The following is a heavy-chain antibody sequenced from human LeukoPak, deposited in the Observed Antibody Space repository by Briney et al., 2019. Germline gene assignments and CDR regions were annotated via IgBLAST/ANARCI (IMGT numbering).Heavy chain of an antibody. J-gene: IGHJ4*02. V-gene: IGHV3-21*01. CDR2: ISSSSSYI. CDR1: GFTFSSHA. CDR3: ARVRVLMVYAYDY. D-gene: IGHD2-8*01. Sequence: GGSLRLSCAASGFTFSSHAMNWVRQAPGKGLEWVSSISSSSSYIYYADSVKGRFTISRDNAKNSLYLQMNSLRAEDTAVYYCARVRVLMVYAYDYWGQGTLVTVSS.